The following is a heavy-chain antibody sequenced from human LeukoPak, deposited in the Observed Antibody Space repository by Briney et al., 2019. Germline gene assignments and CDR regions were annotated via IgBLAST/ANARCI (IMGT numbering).Heavy chain of an antibody. Sequence: ASVKVSCKASGYTFTSYDINWVRQATGQGLEWMGWMNPNSGNTGYAQKFQGRVTITRNTSISTAYMELSSLRSEDTAVYYCARGERDDYSKNFDYWGQGTLVTVCS. V-gene: IGHV1-8*03. CDR3: ARGERDDYSKNFDY. CDR1: GYTFTSYD. CDR2: MNPNSGNT. D-gene: IGHD4-11*01. J-gene: IGHJ4*02.